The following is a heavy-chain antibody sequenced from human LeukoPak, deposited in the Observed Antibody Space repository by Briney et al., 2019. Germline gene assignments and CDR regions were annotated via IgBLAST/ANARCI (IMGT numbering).Heavy chain of an antibody. D-gene: IGHD6-19*01. V-gene: IGHV3-11*01. J-gene: IGHJ4*02. Sequence: GGSLRLSCAASGFAFSNFAMSWIRQAPGKGLEWVSYISSSASTIYYADSVRGRFTISRDNAKNSLYLQMNSLRVEDTALYYCARDGGSGSYSPDYWGQGTLVTVSS. CDR1: GFAFSNFA. CDR2: ISSSASTI. CDR3: ARDGGSGSYSPDY.